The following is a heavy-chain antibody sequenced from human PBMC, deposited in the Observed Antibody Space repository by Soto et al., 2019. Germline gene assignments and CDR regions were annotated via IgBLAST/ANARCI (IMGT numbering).Heavy chain of an antibody. J-gene: IGHJ3*02. D-gene: IGHD1-26*01. V-gene: IGHV4-30-4*01. CDR1: GGSISSGDYY. CDR2: IYYSGST. Sequence: QVQLQESGPGLVKPSQTLSLICTVSGGSISSGDYYWSWIRQPPGKGLEWIGYIYYSGSTYYNPSLKSRVTISVDTSKNQFSLKLSSVTAADTAVYYCAREEWEPQVALASAFDIWGQGTTVTFSS. CDR3: AREEWEPQVALASAFDI.